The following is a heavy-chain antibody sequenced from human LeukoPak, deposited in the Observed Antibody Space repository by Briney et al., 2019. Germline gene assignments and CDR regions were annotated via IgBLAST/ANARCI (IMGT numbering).Heavy chain of an antibody. CDR1: GFTFSSYG. J-gene: IGHJ3*01. V-gene: IGHV3-30*03. CDR3: VSLRVSTVRDSFDL. CDR2: ISYDGSNK. D-gene: IGHD3-10*01. Sequence: GRSLRLSCAASGFTFSSYGMHWVRQAPGKGLEWVAVISYDGSNKYYADSVKGRFTISRDNSKNTLYLQMNSLRADDTALYYCVSLRVSTVRDSFDLWGQGTMVTVSS.